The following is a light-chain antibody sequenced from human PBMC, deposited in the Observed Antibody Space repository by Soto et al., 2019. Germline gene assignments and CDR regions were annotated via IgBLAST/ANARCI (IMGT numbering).Light chain of an antibody. J-gene: IGKJ4*01. V-gene: IGKV3-11*01. Sequence: EIVLTQSPATLSLSPGERATLSCGASQSIGTYLAWYQPKPGQAPRLLIYDASNRATGIPARFSGGGSGTDFTLTISSLEPEDFAVYYCQQRNPLTFGGGTTVDIK. CDR1: QSIGTY. CDR2: DAS. CDR3: QQRNPLT.